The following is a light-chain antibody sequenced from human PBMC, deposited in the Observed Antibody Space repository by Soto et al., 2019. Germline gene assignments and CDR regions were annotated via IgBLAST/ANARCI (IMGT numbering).Light chain of an antibody. CDR1: QSVSSSY. J-gene: IGKJ1*01. Sequence: EIVLTQSPGTLSLSPGERATLSCRASQSVSSSYLAWYQQKPGQAPRLLIYGASSRATGIPDRFSGSGSGKDFTLTISRLGPEDFAVYYCQQYGSSPTFGQGTKVDIK. CDR2: GAS. CDR3: QQYGSSPT. V-gene: IGKV3-20*01.